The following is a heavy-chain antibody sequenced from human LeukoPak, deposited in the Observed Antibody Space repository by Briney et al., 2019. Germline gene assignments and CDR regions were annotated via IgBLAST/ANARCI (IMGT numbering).Heavy chain of an antibody. CDR2: IYWNDDK. CDR3: AHIGAAADPYNWFDP. V-gene: IGHV2-5*01. Sequence: SGPTLLKPPQTLTLTCTFSGFSLSTSGVGVGWIRQPPGKALEWLALIYWNDDKRYSPSLKSRLTITKDTSKNQVVLTMTNMDPVDTATYYCAHIGAAADPYNWFDPWGQGTLVTVSS. D-gene: IGHD6-13*01. J-gene: IGHJ5*02. CDR1: GFSLSTSGVG.